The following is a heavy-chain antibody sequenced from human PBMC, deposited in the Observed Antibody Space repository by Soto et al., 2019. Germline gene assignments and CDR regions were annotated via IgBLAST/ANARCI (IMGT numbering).Heavy chain of an antibody. CDR1: GGTFSSYA. V-gene: IGHV1-69*13. D-gene: IGHD3-22*01. CDR2: IIPIFGTA. CDR3: ARDLPYYYDSSGYPSFDY. J-gene: IGHJ4*02. Sequence: SVKVSCKASGGTFSSYAISWVRQAPGQGLEWMGGIIPIFGTANYAQKFQGRVTITADESTSTAYMELSSLRSEDTAVYYCARDLPYYYDSSGYPSFDYWGQGTLVTVSA.